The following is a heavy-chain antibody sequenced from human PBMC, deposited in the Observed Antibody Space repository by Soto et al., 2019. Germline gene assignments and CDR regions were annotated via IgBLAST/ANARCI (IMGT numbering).Heavy chain of an antibody. CDR1: GYTFTGYY. CDR3: ARSPSYDSSGYYPPNWFDP. D-gene: IGHD3-22*01. Sequence: ASVKVSCKASGYTFTGYYMHWVRQAPGQGLEWMGWINPNSGGTNYAQKFQGWVTMTRDTSISTAYMELSRLRSDDTAVYYCARSPSYDSSGYYPPNWFDPWGQGTLVTVSS. J-gene: IGHJ5*02. V-gene: IGHV1-2*04. CDR2: INPNSGGT.